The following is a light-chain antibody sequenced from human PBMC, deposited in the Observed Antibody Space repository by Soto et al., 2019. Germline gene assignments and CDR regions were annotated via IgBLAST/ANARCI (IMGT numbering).Light chain of an antibody. CDR1: SSDVGGSNF. Sequence: QSALTQPASVSASPGQSITISCTGTSSDVGGSNFVSWYQQHPGKPPKLIIYDVATRPSGVSNRFSGSKSGSTASLIISRLQTEDEADYYCISYTGSSTSYVFGSGTKLTVL. J-gene: IGLJ1*01. CDR3: ISYTGSSTSYV. V-gene: IGLV2-14*03. CDR2: DVA.